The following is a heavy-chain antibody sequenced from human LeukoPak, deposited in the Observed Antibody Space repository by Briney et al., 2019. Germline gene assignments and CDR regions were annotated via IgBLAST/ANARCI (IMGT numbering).Heavy chain of an antibody. J-gene: IGHJ3*02. CDR2: ISSSSSYI. V-gene: IGHV3-21*01. D-gene: IGHD4-17*01. CDR3: ARGPDYGDYLFGI. CDR1: GFTFSSYS. Sequence: PGGSLRLSCAASGFTFSSYSMNWVRQAPGKGLGWVSSISSSSSYIYYADSVKGRFTISRDNAKNSLYLQMNSLRAEDTAVYYCARGPDYGDYLFGIWGQGTMVAVSS.